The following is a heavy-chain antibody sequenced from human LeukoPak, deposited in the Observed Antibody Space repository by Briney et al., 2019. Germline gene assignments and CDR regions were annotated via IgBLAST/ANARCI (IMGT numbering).Heavy chain of an antibody. CDR2: ISGSGGST. Sequence: GGSLRLSCAASGFTVSSNYMSWVRQAPGKGLEWVSAISGSGGSTYYADSVKGRFTISRDNSKNTLYLQMNSLRAEDTAVYYCAKDPPKRVPAAPTYWGQGTLVTVSS. CDR3: AKDPPKRVPAAPTY. CDR1: GFTVSSNY. D-gene: IGHD2-2*01. J-gene: IGHJ4*02. V-gene: IGHV3-23*01.